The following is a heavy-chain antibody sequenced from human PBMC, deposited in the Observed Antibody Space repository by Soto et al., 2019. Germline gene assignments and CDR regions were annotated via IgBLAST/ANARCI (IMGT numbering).Heavy chain of an antibody. Sequence: SVKVSCKASGGTFSTSSFVWVRQGPGQGLEWMGGIIPIFTRTNFAQKFQGRVTFSADESTRTTYMELRSLTSEDTAIYYCARDVVRSTAGDSWGQGTLVTVS. V-gene: IGHV1-69*13. CDR1: GGTFSTSS. D-gene: IGHD2-15*01. J-gene: IGHJ4*02. CDR2: IIPIFTRT. CDR3: ARDVVRSTAGDS.